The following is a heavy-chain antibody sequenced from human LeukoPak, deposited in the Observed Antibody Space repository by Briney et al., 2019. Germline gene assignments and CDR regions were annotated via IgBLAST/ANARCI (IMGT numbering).Heavy chain of an antibody. J-gene: IGHJ6*02. CDR1: GYTFTSYY. CDR3: ARGCRVVPGVHNVGMTSYYNGLDV. Sequence: ASVKVSCKPSGYTFTSYYMHWVRQAPGQGLEWMGIINPSGGDTSYTPKFQGRVTTTRDTSTSTVYMEVVSLRSEDTAVYYCARGCRVVPGVHNVGMTSYYNGLDVWGQGTTVTVSS. D-gene: IGHD2-2*01. CDR2: INPSGGDT. V-gene: IGHV1-46*01.